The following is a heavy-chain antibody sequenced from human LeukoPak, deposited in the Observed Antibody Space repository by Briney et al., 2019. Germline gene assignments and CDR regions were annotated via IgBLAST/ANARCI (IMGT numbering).Heavy chain of an antibody. CDR2: MNPNSGNT. CDR3: ARNYDFWSGYSNHYYYYYMDV. CDR1: GYTFTSYD. Sequence: ASVKVSCKASGYTFTSYDINWVRQATGQGLEWIGWMNPNSGNTGYAQKFQGRVTMTRNTSISTAYMELSSLRSEDTAVYYCARNYDFWSGYSNHYYYYYMDVWGKGTTVTVSS. J-gene: IGHJ6*03. V-gene: IGHV1-8*01. D-gene: IGHD3-3*01.